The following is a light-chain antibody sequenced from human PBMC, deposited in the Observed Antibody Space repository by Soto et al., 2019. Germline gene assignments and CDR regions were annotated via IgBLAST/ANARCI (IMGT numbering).Light chain of an antibody. CDR2: AAS. V-gene: IGKV1-39*01. J-gene: IGKJ4*01. CDR3: QQYDNLPIT. CDR1: QSITNY. Sequence: DIQMTQSPSALSASVGDRVTITCRASQSITNYLNWYQHKPGQAPNLLIYAASTLQAGVPSRFRGSGSGTDFTLTISSLQPEDFATYYCQQYDNLPITFGGGTKVDIK.